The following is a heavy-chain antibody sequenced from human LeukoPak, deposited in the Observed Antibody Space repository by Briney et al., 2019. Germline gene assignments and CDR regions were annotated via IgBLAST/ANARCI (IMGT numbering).Heavy chain of an antibody. V-gene: IGHV3-7*01. CDR3: ARRRLERRGARFDP. CDR2: IKQDGSEK. Sequence: GGSLRLSCAASGFTFSSYWMSWVRQAPGKGLEWVANIKQDGSEKYYVDSVKGRFTISRDNAKNSLYLQMNSLRAEDTAVYYCARRRLERRGARFDPWGQGTLVTVSS. D-gene: IGHD1-1*01. J-gene: IGHJ5*02. CDR1: GFTFSSYW.